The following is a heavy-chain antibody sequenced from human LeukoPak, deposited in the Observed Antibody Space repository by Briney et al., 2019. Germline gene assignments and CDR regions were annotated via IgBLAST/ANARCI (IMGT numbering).Heavy chain of an antibody. CDR3: AKEGDEFRGYLDV. D-gene: IGHD5-12*01. J-gene: IGHJ6*04. Sequence: GGSLRLSCATSGFTFSRLGMQWVRQAPGKGLEWVAVIHNGGTMGQYADSVKGRFTISKDFSRNTLHLQMHSLRDDDTAVYYCAKEGDEFRGYLDVWGKGTTLTVSS. CDR1: GFTFSRLG. V-gene: IGHV3-NL1*01. CDR2: IHNGGTMG.